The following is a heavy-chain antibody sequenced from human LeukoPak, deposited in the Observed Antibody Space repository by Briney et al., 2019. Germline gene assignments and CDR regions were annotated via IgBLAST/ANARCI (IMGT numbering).Heavy chain of an antibody. V-gene: IGHV3-30*18. J-gene: IGHJ4*02. CDR1: GFTFSSYG. CDR2: ISYDGSNK. D-gene: IGHD2/OR15-2a*01. CDR3: ANSLL. Sequence: GGSLRLSCAASGFTFSSYGMHWVRQAPGKGLEWVAVISYDGSNKYYADSVKGRFTISRDNAKNSVYLQMNSLRVEGTAVYYCANSLLGGQGTLVTVSS.